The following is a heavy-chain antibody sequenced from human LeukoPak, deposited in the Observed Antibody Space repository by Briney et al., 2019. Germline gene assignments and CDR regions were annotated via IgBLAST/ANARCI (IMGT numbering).Heavy chain of an antibody. D-gene: IGHD2-15*01. CDR1: GFTFSSYG. CDR2: IWDGGSNK. CDR3: ALGLLFY. Sequence: GGALRLSCAASGFTFSSYGMHWVRQAPGKGLEWVAVIWDGGSNKYCADSVRGGFTISKDNSKNALYLQMNSLRAEDLAVYYCALGLLFYWGQGTLVTVSS. V-gene: IGHV3-33*01. J-gene: IGHJ4*02.